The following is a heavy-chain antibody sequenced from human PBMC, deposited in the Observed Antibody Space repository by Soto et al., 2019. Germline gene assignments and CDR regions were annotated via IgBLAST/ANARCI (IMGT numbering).Heavy chain of an antibody. CDR2: ISTYNGDT. V-gene: IGHV1-18*01. CDR3: AREGSTPYYYYGMDV. Sequence: QVQLMQSGAEVKKPGASVKVSCKASGYSFTTYGIAWVRLAPGQGLEWMGWISTYNGDTDYAQNLQGRVIMTTDTSTTTAYMELTSLRSDDTAVYYCAREGSTPYYYYGMDVWGQGTTVSVSS. CDR1: GYSFTTYG. J-gene: IGHJ6*02. D-gene: IGHD2-15*01.